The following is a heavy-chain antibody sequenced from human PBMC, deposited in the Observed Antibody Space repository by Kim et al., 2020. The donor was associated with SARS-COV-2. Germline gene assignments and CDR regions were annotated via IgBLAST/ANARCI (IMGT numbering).Heavy chain of an antibody. CDR3: ARVVWDIVVVPAARRLYYFDY. J-gene: IGHJ4*02. CDR2: IYYSGST. D-gene: IGHD2-2*01. V-gene: IGHV4-39*07. Sequence: SETLSLTCTVSGGSISSSSYYWGWIRQPPGKGLEWIGSIYYSGSTYYNPSLKSRVTISVDTSKNQFSLKLSSVTAADTAVYYCARVVWDIVVVPAARRLYYFDYWGQGTLVTVSS. CDR1: GGSISSSSYY.